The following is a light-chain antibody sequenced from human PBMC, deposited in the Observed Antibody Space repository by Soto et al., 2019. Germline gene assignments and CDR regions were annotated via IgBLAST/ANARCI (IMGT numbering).Light chain of an antibody. CDR1: SSDITTYNY. J-gene: IGLJ2*01. Sequence: QSALTQPASVSGSPGQSITISCTGTSSDITTYNYVSWYQHHPGKTPKLMIYDFSNRPSGVSHRFSVSKSGNTASLTISGLQAEDDADYYCRSYTVSPAVFGGGTKLTVL. CDR3: RSYTVSPAV. CDR2: DFS. V-gene: IGLV2-14*03.